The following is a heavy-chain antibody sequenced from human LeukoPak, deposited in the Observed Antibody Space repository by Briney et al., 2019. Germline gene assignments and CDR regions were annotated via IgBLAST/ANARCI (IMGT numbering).Heavy chain of an antibody. CDR1: GFTFSNYW. V-gene: IGHV3-74*01. J-gene: IGHJ3*02. CDR2: INSDGSTT. CDR3: LRGDDFHI. Sequence: GSLRLSCAASGFTFSNYWMHWVRQAPGKGLVWVSRINSDGSTTNYADSVKGRFTISRDNAKNTLHLQMNSLRAEDTAVYYCLRGDDFHIWGQGTMVTVSS.